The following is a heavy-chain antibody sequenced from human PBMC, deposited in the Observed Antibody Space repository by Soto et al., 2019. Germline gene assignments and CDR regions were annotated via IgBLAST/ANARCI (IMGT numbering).Heavy chain of an antibody. Sequence: EVQLLESAGGLVQPGGSLRLSCAASGFTYNYYAMSWVRQAPGKGLEWVSTVTGSGGNTYYADPVKGRFTISRDNSKNTLYLQLNSLRAGETALYYRATGGFGELCDYWGQGTLVTVSS. D-gene: IGHD3-10*01. V-gene: IGHV3-23*01. CDR3: ATGGFGELCDY. CDR2: VTGSGGNT. J-gene: IGHJ4*02. CDR1: GFTYNYYA.